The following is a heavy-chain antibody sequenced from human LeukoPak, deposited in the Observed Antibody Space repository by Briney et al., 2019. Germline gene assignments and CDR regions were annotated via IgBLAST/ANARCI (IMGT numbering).Heavy chain of an antibody. Sequence: SVKVSCKASGGTFSSYAISWVRQAPGQGLEWMGGIIPIFGTANYAQKFQGRVTISADESMSTAYMELSSLRSEDTAVYYCARAPNWEGTGYYFDYWGQGTLVTVFS. V-gene: IGHV1-69*13. D-gene: IGHD1-1*01. CDR3: ARAPNWEGTGYYFDY. J-gene: IGHJ4*02. CDR2: IIPIFGTA. CDR1: GGTFSSYA.